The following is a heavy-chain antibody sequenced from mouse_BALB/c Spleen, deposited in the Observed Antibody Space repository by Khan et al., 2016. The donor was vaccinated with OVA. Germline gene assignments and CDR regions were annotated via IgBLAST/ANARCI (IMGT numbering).Heavy chain of an antibody. D-gene: IGHD1-2*01. J-gene: IGHJ2*01. V-gene: IGHV3-2*02. CDR2: ISYSGST. Sequence: EVQLQESGPGLVKPSQSLSLTCTVTAYSITSGYGWNWLRQFPGNKLEWMGYISYSGSTNYNPSLKSRISITRDTSKNQFYLQLNSVTTEETATYYCARTARIKYWGQGTTLTVSS. CDR3: ARTARIKY. CDR1: AYSITSGYG.